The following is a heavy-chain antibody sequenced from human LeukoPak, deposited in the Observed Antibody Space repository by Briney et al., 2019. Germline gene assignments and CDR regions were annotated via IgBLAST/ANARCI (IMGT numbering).Heavy chain of an antibody. V-gene: IGHV4-34*01. Sequence: SETLSLTCAVYGGSFSGYYWSWIRQPPGKGLEWIGEINHSGSTNYNPSLKSRVTISVDTSKNQFSLKLSSVIAADTAVYYCARGLVGATTPFDYWGQGTLVTVSS. CDR2: INHSGST. CDR3: ARGLVGATTPFDY. J-gene: IGHJ4*02. CDR1: GGSFSGYY. D-gene: IGHD1-26*01.